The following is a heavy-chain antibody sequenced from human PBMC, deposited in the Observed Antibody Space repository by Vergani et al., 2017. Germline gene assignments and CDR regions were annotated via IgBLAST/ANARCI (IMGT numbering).Heavy chain of an antibody. D-gene: IGHD3-22*01. CDR1: GFIFSSYG. V-gene: IGHV3-30*18. CDR3: AKSASYYDSSSYYYFDY. J-gene: IGHJ4*02. CDR2: ISYDGSYK. Sequence: QVQLVESGGGVVQPGRSLRLSCAASGFIFSSYGIHWVRQAPGKGLEWVAVISYDGSYKYYADSVKGRFTISRDKPKNTLYLQMNSLRAEDTAVYYCAKSASYYDSSSYYYFDYWGQGTLVTVSS.